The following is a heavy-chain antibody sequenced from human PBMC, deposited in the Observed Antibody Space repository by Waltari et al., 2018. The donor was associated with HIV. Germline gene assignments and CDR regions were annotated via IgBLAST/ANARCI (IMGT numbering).Heavy chain of an antibody. Sequence: QVQLQESGPGLVTPSETLSLPCTVSGGSISSYYWSCIRQPPGKGLEWIGYIYYSGSTNYNPSLKSRVTVSVDTSKNQFSLKLSSVTAADTAVYYCASGVGYDSSGYYYDYWGQGTLVTVSS. D-gene: IGHD3-22*01. V-gene: IGHV4-59*01. J-gene: IGHJ4*02. CDR2: IYYSGST. CDR3: ASGVGYDSSGYYYDY. CDR1: GGSISSYY.